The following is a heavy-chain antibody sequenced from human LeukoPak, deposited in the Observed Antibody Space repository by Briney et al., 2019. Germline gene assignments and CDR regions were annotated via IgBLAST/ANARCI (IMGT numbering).Heavy chain of an antibody. D-gene: IGHD4-11*01. J-gene: IGHJ6*03. CDR2: IWYDGSNK. CDR1: GFTFSGYG. V-gene: IGHV3-33*01. Sequence: GGSLRLSCAASGFTFSGYGMHWVRQAPGKGLEWVAVIWYDGSNKHYADSVKGRFTISRDDSKNTLYLQMNSLRAEDTAVYYCARDQSRGNYLRYYYMDVWGKGTTVTVSS. CDR3: ARDQSRGNYLRYYYMDV.